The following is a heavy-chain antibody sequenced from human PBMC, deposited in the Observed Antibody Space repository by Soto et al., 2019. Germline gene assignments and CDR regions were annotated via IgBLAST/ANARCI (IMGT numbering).Heavy chain of an antibody. CDR1: GFTFTTYS. J-gene: IGHJ1*01. D-gene: IGHD2-21*02. CDR2: ISYDGNDK. Sequence: PGGSLRLSCAASGFTFTTYSLHWVRQAPGKGLEWVAVISYDGNDKYYVDSVKGRFSISRDQSKNTVFLQMNNLRPEDTAVYYCARPYCGGDCYSVELQHWGQGTLVTVS. V-gene: IGHV3-30-3*01. CDR3: ARPYCGGDCYSVELQH.